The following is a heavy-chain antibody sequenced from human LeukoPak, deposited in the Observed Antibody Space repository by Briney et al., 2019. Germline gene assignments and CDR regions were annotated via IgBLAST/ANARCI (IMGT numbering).Heavy chain of an antibody. Sequence: SVKVSCKASGFTFTSSAVQWVRQARGQRLEWIGWIVVGSGNTNYAQKFQERVTITRDMSTSTAYMELSSLRSEDTAVYYCARGFGGSSSYYYYYMDVWGKGTTVTVSS. D-gene: IGHD6-6*01. J-gene: IGHJ6*03. CDR1: GFTFTSSA. V-gene: IGHV1-58*01. CDR3: ARGFGGSSSYYYYYMDV. CDR2: IVVGSGNT.